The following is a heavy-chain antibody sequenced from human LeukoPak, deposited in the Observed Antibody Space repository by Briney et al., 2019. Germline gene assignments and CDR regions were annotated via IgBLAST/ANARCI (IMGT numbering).Heavy chain of an antibody. D-gene: IGHD1-26*01. CDR3: ARDSAGFEVGAMVGAFDI. CDR1: GFTVSSNY. Sequence: PGGSLRLSCAASGFTVSSNYMGWVRQAPGKGLEWVSVIYSGGSTYYADSVKGRFTISRDNSKNTLYLQMNSLRAEDTAVYYCARDSAGFEVGAMVGAFDIWGQGTMVTVSS. J-gene: IGHJ3*02. CDR2: IYSGGST. V-gene: IGHV3-53*01.